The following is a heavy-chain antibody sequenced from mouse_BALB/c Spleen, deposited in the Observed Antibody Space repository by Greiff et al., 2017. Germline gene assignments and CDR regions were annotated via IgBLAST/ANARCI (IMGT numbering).Heavy chain of an antibody. CDR2: ISSGGSYT. D-gene: IGHD1-1*01. Sequence: EVKLVESGGDLVKPGGSLKLSCAASGFTFSSYGMSWVRQTPDKRLEWVATISSGGSYTYYPDSVKGRFTISRDNAKNTLYLQMSSLKSEDTAMYYCARHPLITTVVARNYFDYWGQGTTLTVSS. CDR1: GFTFSSYG. J-gene: IGHJ2*01. V-gene: IGHV5-6*01. CDR3: ARHPLITTVVARNYFDY.